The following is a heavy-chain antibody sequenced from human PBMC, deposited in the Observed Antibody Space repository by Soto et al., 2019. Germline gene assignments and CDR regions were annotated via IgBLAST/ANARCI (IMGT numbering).Heavy chain of an antibody. CDR2: IYYSGST. Sequence: KTSETLSLTCTVSGGSISSYYWSWIRQPPGKGLEWIGYIYYSGSTNYNPSLKSRVTISVDTSKNQFSLKLSSVTAADTAVYYCAREHCSGGSCYSGPEGVSWFDPWGRGTLVTVSS. CDR3: AREHCSGGSCYSGPEGVSWFDP. V-gene: IGHV4-59*01. J-gene: IGHJ5*02. D-gene: IGHD2-15*01. CDR1: GGSISSYY.